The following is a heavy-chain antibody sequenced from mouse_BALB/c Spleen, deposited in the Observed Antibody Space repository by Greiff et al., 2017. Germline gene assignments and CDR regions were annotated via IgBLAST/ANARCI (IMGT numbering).Heavy chain of an antibody. V-gene: IGHV5-6*01. CDR1: GFTFSSYG. D-gene: IGHD2-4*01. CDR2: ISSGGSYT. Sequence: EVQLKESGGDLVKPGGSLKLSCAASGFTFSSYGMSWVRQTPDKRLEWVATISSGGSYTYYPDSVKGRFTISRDNAKNTLYLQMSSLKSEDTAMYYCAKEMITTRPYFDYWGQGTTLTVSS. CDR3: AKEMITTRPYFDY. J-gene: IGHJ2*01.